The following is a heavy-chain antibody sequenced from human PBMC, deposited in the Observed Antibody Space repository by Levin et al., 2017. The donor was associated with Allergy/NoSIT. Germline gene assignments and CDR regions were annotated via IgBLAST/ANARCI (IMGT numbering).Heavy chain of an antibody. J-gene: IGHJ3*02. V-gene: IGHV1-18*01. Sequence: ASVKVSCKASGYTFTNYGISWVRQAPGQGLEWMGWISAHNGNTNYAQKLQGRVTMTTETSTSTAYLELRSLTYEDTAVYYCARQSKARFRELSDAFDIWGQGTVVTVSS. CDR2: ISAHNGNT. D-gene: IGHD3-10*01. CDR1: GYTFTNYG. CDR3: ARQSKARFRELSDAFDI.